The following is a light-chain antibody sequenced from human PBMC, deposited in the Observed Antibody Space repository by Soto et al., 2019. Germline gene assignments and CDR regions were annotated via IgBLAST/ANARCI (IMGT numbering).Light chain of an antibody. CDR3: AAWDDRLNGQVV. Sequence: QSVLTQPPSASGTPGQRVTISCSGSSSNIGSNILNWYQQRPGTAPKLLIYKNDQRPSWVPDRFSGSKSGTAASLAISGLQSEDEADYYCAAWDDRLNGQVVFGGGTKLTVL. CDR1: SSNIGSNI. V-gene: IGLV1-44*01. CDR2: KND. J-gene: IGLJ2*01.